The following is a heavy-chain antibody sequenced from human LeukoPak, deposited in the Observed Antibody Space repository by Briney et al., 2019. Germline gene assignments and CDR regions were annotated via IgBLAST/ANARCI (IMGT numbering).Heavy chain of an antibody. Sequence: PGRSLRLSCAASGFTFSSYAMHWVRQAPGKGLEWVAVISYDGSNKYYADSVKGRFTIPRDNAKNTLYLQMNSLRAEDTAVYYCARARGDVWGQGTTVTVSS. CDR1: GFTFSSYA. J-gene: IGHJ6*02. V-gene: IGHV3-30*04. CDR3: ARARGDV. CDR2: ISYDGSNK.